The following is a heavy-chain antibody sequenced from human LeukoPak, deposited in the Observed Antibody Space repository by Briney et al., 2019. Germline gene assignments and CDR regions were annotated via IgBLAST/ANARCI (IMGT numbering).Heavy chain of an antibody. J-gene: IGHJ6*03. CDR3: ARGSHDFWSGYYIHYYYYMDV. D-gene: IGHD3-3*01. CDR2: INHSGST. CDR1: GRSFSGYY. V-gene: IGHV4-34*01. Sequence: SETLSLTCAVYGRSFSGYYWSWIRQPPGKGLEWIGEINHSGSTNYNPSLKSRVTISVDTSKNQFSLKLSSVTAADTAVYYCARGSHDFWSGYYIHYYYYMDVWGKGTTVTVSS.